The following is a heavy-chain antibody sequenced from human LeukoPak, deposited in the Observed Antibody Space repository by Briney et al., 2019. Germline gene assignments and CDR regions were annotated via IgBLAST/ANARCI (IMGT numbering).Heavy chain of an antibody. CDR2: IRYDGSNK. CDR3: ARARKSGGITMIRGVKDRGWFDP. CDR1: GFTFSSNG. V-gene: IGHV3-30*02. J-gene: IGHJ5*02. D-gene: IGHD3-10*01. Sequence: GGSLRLSCVASGFTFSSNGMHWVRQAPGKGLEWVAFIRYDGSNKSYADSVKGRFTISRDNSKNTLYLQMNSLRAEDTAVYYCARARKSGGITMIRGVKDRGWFDPWGQGTLVTVSS.